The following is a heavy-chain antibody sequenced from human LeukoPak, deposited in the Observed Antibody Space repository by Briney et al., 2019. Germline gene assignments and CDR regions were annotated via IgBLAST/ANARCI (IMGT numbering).Heavy chain of an antibody. CDR3: ARQYYYDSSGYFNY. CDR1: GGSISSSTYY. CDR2: IHYTGST. J-gene: IGHJ4*02. V-gene: IGHV4-39*07. Sequence: PSETLSLTCTVSGGSISSSTYYWGWIRQPPGKGLEWIGSIHYTGSTYYNPSLKSRVTISVDTSKNQFSLGLSSVTAADTAVYYCARQYYYDSSGYFNYWGQGTLVTVSS. D-gene: IGHD3-22*01.